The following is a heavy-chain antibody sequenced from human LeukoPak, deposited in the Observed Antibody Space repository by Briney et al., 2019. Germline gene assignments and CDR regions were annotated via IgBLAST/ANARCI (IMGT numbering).Heavy chain of an antibody. CDR2: IYTSGST. CDR3: ARDGASSGYLDY. D-gene: IGHD3-22*01. CDR1: GGSLSSGSYY. J-gene: IGHJ4*02. V-gene: IGHV4-61*02. Sequence: PSQTLSLTCTVSGGSLSSGSYYWSWIRQPAGKGLEWIGRIYTSGSTNYNPSLKSRVTISVDTSKNQFSLKLSSVTAADTAVYYCARDGASSGYLDYWGQGTLVTVSS.